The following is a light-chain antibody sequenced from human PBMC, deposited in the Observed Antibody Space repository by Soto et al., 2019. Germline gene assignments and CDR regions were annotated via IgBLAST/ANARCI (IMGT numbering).Light chain of an antibody. CDR1: QSISSY. V-gene: IGKV1-39*01. J-gene: IGKJ5*01. CDR3: QQSYSTPH. Sequence: DIQMTQSPSSLSASVGDRVTITCRASQSISSYLNWYQQKPGKAPKLLNYAASSLQSGVPSRFSGSGSGTDFTLTISSLQPEDFATYYCQQSYSTPHFGQGTRLEIK. CDR2: AAS.